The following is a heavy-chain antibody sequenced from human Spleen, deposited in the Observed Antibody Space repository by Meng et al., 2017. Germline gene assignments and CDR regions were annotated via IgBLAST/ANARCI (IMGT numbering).Heavy chain of an antibody. D-gene: IGHD4-11*01. V-gene: IGHV4-39*01. CDR2: IYHSGTA. Sequence: QLQPQESGPGLVKPSETLSLTCAVSGGSISSNRYYWGWLRQPPGKGLEWIATIYHSGTAYYNPSLKSRVTISVDTSNNQFSLKLSSVTAADTAVYYCVRWEYSNYVSFDYWGQGTLVTVSS. CDR1: GGSISSNRYY. CDR3: VRWEYSNYVSFDY. J-gene: IGHJ4*02.